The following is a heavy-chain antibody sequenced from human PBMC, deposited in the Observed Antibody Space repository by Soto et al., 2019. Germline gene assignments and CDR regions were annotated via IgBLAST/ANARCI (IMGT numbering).Heavy chain of an antibody. CDR1: GGSIRSGDFY. J-gene: IGHJ4*02. CDR2: IYYSGST. V-gene: IGHV4-31*03. Sequence: QVQLQESGPGLVKPSETLSLTCTVSGGSIRSGDFYWSWIRQHPGKGLEWIGYIYYSGSTYSNPSLRXRXTXXVDPSKNQFSVKLISVTAADTAVYFCASSRGRGLTFGILDYWGLGTLVTVSS. D-gene: IGHD3-10*01. CDR3: ASSRGRGLTFGILDY.